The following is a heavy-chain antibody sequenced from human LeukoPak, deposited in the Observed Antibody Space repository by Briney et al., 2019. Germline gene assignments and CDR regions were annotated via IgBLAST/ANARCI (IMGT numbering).Heavy chain of an antibody. CDR3: ARAGYCSSTSCLGAFDI. CDR1: GFTFSNYN. Sequence: GGSLRLSCAAPGFTFSNYNMNWVRQAPGKGLEWISSITSSSSYKFYADSVKGRFTISRDNAKNSLYLQMNSLRAEDTAVYYCARAGYCSSTSCLGAFDIWGQGTMVTVSS. CDR2: ITSSSSYK. J-gene: IGHJ3*02. V-gene: IGHV3-21*01. D-gene: IGHD2-2*01.